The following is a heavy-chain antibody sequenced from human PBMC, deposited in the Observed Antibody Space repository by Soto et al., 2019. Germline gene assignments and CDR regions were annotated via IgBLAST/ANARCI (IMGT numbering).Heavy chain of an antibody. CDR2: ISYDGSNK. V-gene: IGHV3-30-3*01. CDR3: ARDKYRDDFGVVPGY. D-gene: IGHD3-3*01. Sequence: PGGSLRLSCAASGFTFSSYAMHWVRQAPGKGLEWVAVISYDGSNKYYADSVKGRFTISRDNSKNTLYLQMNSLRAEDTAVYYCARDKYRDDFGVVPGYWGQGTLVTVSS. CDR1: GFTFSSYA. J-gene: IGHJ4*02.